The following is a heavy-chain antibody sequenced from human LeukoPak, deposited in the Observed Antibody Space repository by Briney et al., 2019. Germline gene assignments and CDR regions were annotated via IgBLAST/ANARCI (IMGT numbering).Heavy chain of an antibody. V-gene: IGHV1-69*05. J-gene: IGHJ5*02. D-gene: IGHD5-18*01. CDR2: IIPIFGTA. CDR3: VRGPPYSYRYGART. Sequence: GASVKVSCKASGGTFSSYAISWVRQAPGQGLEWMGGIIPIFGTANYAQKFQGRVTITTDESTSTAYMELSSLRSEDTAVYYCVRGPPYSYRYGARTWGQGTLVTVSS. CDR1: GGTFSSYA.